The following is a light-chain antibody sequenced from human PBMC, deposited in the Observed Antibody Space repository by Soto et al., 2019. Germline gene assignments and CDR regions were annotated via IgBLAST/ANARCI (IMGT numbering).Light chain of an antibody. J-gene: IGLJ1*01. CDR1: SSDVGGYNY. CDR2: EVS. V-gene: IGLV2-14*01. CDR3: SSSTSSSTPSV. Sequence: QSALTQPASVSGSPGQSITISCTGTSSDVGGYNYVSWYQHHPGKAPKLMIYEVSNRPSGVSNRFSGSKSGNTASLTISGLQAEDEADYYCSSSTSSSTPSVFGTGPKVAVL.